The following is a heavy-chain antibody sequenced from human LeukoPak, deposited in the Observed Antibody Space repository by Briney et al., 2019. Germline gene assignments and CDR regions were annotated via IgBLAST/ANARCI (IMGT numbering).Heavy chain of an antibody. D-gene: IGHD2-21*01. J-gene: IGHJ4*02. V-gene: IGHV3-30*02. CDR1: GFTFSSYG. CDR2: IRYDGSNK. CDR3: AEDLKAYTYCVGDCTTGAFDY. Sequence: GGSLRLSCAASGFTFSSYGMHWVRQAPGKGLEWVAFIRYDGSNKYYADSVKGRFTISRDNSKNTLYLQMNSLRAEDTAVYYCAEDLKAYTYCVGDCTTGAFDYWGQGTLVTVSS.